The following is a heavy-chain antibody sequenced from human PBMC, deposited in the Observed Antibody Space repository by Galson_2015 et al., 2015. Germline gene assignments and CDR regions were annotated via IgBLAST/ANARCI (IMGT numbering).Heavy chain of an antibody. V-gene: IGHV3-30*18. CDR3: AKDSPGVVVVPAAMEPPLGC. CDR1: GFTFSSYG. D-gene: IGHD2-2*01. J-gene: IGHJ4*02. Sequence: SMRISCAASGFTFSSYGMHWVRQAPGKGLEWVAVISYDGSNKYYADSVKGRFTISRDNSKNTLYLQMNSLRADDTAVYYCAKDSPGVVVVPAAMEPPLGCWGQGTLVTVSS. CDR2: ISYDGSNK.